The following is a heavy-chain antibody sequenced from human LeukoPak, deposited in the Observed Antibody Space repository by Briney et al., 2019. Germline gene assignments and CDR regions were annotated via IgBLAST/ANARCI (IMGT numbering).Heavy chain of an antibody. D-gene: IGHD6-19*01. Sequence: GASVKVSCKASGGTFSSYAISWVRQAPGQGLEWMGRIIPILGIANYAQKFQGRVTITADKSTSTTYMELSSLRSEDTAVYYCARAGAVAGTYDAFDIWGQGTMVTVSS. CDR1: GGTFSSYA. CDR3: ARAGAVAGTYDAFDI. CDR2: IIPILGIA. V-gene: IGHV1-69*04. J-gene: IGHJ3*02.